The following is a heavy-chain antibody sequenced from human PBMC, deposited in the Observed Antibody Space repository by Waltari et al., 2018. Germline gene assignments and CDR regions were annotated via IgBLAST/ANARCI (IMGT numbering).Heavy chain of an antibody. CDR2: ISSSSSTI. CDR3: ARVVGATDY. D-gene: IGHD1-26*01. Sequence: EVQLVESGGGLVQPGGSLRLSCAASGFTFSSYSMNWVRQAPGKGLEWVSYISSSSSTIYYADSVKGRFTISRDNAKNSRYLQMNSLRAEDTAVYYCARVVGATDYWGQGTLVTVSS. CDR1: GFTFSSYS. V-gene: IGHV3-48*01. J-gene: IGHJ4*02.